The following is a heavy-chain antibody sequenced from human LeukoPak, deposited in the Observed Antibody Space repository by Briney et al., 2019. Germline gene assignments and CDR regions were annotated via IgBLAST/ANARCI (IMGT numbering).Heavy chain of an antibody. V-gene: IGHV4-34*01. CDR1: GGSFSGYY. CDR3: ARVDLRRGAFDI. D-gene: IGHD4-17*01. CDR2: INHSGST. J-gene: IGHJ3*02. Sequence: PSETLSLTCAVYGGSFSGYYWSWIRQPPGKGLEWIGEINHSGSTNYNPSLKSRVTISVDTSKNQFPLKLSSVTAADTAVYYCARVDLRRGAFDIWGQGTMVTVSS.